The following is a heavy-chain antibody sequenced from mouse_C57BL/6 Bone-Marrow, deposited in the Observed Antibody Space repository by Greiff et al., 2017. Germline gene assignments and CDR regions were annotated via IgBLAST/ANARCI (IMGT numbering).Heavy chain of an antibody. CDR2: IDPANGNT. V-gene: IGHV14-3*01. CDR3: ARCYYYGSSYAWFAY. Sequence: VQLQQSVAELVRPGASVKLSCTASGFNIKNTYMHWVKQRPEQGLEWIGRIDPANGNTKYDPKFQGKATITADTSSNTAYLPLSSLTSEDTATYYCARCYYYGSSYAWFAYWGQGTLVTVSA. CDR1: GFNIKNTY. D-gene: IGHD1-1*01. J-gene: IGHJ3*01.